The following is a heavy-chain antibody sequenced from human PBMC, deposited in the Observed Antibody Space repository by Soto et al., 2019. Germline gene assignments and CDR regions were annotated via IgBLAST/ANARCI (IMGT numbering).Heavy chain of an antibody. CDR3: ARPGPKGAFDI. D-gene: IGHD7-27*01. CDR1: GYSFTSYW. CDR2: IYPGDSDT. J-gene: IGHJ3*02. Sequence: PGESLISCKGSGYSFTSYWIGWVRQMPGKGLEWMGIIYPGDSDTRYSPSFQGQVTISADKSISTAYLQWSSLKASDTAMYYCARPGPKGAFDIWGQGTMVTVSS. V-gene: IGHV5-51*01.